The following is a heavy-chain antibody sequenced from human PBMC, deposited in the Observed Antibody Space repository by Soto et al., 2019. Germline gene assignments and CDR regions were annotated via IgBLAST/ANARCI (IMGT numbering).Heavy chain of an antibody. V-gene: IGHV1-3*04. CDR1: GYTFRSYG. CDR3: ARGRILYCRPDG. J-gene: IGHJ6*02. CDR2: INTGNGIT. D-gene: IGHD2-8*02. Sequence: ASVKVTCKDSGYTFRSYGLHWLRQAPGQRLEWMGWINTGNGITKYSQNFQGRVSITRDTPATTVYMELSSLRSEDTAVYYCARGRILYCRPDGWDQVNRVTVS.